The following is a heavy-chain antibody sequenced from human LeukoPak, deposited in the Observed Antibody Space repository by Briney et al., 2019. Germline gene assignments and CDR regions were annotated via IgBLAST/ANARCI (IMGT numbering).Heavy chain of an antibody. CDR3: ARSGIAAPGRAPRGWFDP. D-gene: IGHD6-13*01. CDR2: INPSGGST. Sequence: GASAKVSCKASGYTFTSYYMHWVRQAPGQGLEWMGIINPSGGSTSYAQKFQGRVTMTRDTSTSTVYMELSSLRSEDTAVYYCARSGIAAPGRAPRGWFDPWGQGTLVTVSS. J-gene: IGHJ5*02. CDR1: GYTFTSYY. V-gene: IGHV1-46*01.